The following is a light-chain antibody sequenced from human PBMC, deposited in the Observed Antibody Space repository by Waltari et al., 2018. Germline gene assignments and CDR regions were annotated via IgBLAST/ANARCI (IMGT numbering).Light chain of an antibody. V-gene: IGLV3-19*01. CDR3: SSRDSSGNHVL. CDR1: CLRTYV. CDR2: GKD. Sequence: SSGLTQDPAVCVALGQSVRFTSHGDCLRTYVPTWYQQKPGQAPLLVIYGKDNRPSGIPDRFSGSSSEDTTSLTITGAQAEDEADYFCSSRDSSGNHVLFGGGTKLTVL. J-gene: IGLJ3*02.